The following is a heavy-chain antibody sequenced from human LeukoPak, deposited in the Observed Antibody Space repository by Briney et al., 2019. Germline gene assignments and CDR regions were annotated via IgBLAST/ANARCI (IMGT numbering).Heavy chain of an antibody. CDR1: GYTFTSYA. CDR3: ARDRTLFDY. D-gene: IGHD1-7*01. J-gene: IGHJ4*02. V-gene: IGHV7-4-1*02. CDR2: INTNTGNP. Sequence: ASVKVSCKATGYTFTSYAVNWVRQAPGQGLEWMGWINTNTGNPTFAQGFTGRFVFSLDTSVSTAYLQISSLKTEDTAVYYCARDRTLFDYWGQGTLVTVSS.